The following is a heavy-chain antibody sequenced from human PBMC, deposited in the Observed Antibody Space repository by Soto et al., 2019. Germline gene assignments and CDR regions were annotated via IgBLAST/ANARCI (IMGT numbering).Heavy chain of an antibody. CDR2: IIPILGIA. D-gene: IGHD2-15*01. CDR1: GGTFSSYT. Sequence: QVQLVQSGAEVKKPGSSVKVSCKASGGTFSSYTISWVRQAPGQGLEWMGRIIPILGIANYAQKFQGRVTITADKSTSTAYMELSSLRSEDTAVYYCARDPDSVLRYYGMDVWGQGTTVTVSS. J-gene: IGHJ6*02. V-gene: IGHV1-69*08. CDR3: ARDPDSVLRYYGMDV.